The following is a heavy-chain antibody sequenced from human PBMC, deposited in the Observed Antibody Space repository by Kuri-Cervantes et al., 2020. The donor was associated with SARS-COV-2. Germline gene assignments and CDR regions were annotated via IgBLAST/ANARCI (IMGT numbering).Heavy chain of an antibody. CDR2: IRSKAYGGTT. CDR1: GFTFGDYA. V-gene: IGHV3-49*04. J-gene: IGHJ4*02. Sequence: GESLKISCTASGFTFGDYAMSWVRQAPGKGLEWVGFIRSKAYGGTTEYAASVKGRFTISRDDSKTIAYLQMNSLITEDTAVYYCTRVSSSWYPYFDYWGQGTLVTVSS. D-gene: IGHD6-13*01. CDR3: TRVSSSWYPYFDY.